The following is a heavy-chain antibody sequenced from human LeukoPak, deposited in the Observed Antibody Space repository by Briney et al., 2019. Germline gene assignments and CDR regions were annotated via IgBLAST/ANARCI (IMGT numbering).Heavy chain of an antibody. V-gene: IGHV3-53*01. J-gene: IGHJ6*03. Sequence: GGSLRLSCAASGFTVSSSYMSWVRQAPGKGLEWVSVIYSGGSTYYTDSVKGRFSISRDSSKNTLYLQMNNLRVEDTAVYYCARNYGYYYYYMDVWGKGTTVTVSS. CDR2: IYSGGST. D-gene: IGHD1-7*01. CDR1: GFTVSSSY. CDR3: ARNYGYYYYYMDV.